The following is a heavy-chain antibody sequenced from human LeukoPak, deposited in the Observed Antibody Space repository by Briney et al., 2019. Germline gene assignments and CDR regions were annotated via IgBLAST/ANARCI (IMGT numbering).Heavy chain of an antibody. Sequence: ASVKVSCKASGYTFISYAMHWVRQAPGQRLEWMGWINAGNGNTKYSQKFQGRVTITRDTSASTAYMELSSLRSEDTAVYYCARGPPYEGPAARSDPWGQGILVTVSS. CDR3: ARGPPYEGPAARSDP. J-gene: IGHJ5*02. D-gene: IGHD2-2*01. CDR2: INAGNGNT. V-gene: IGHV1-3*01. CDR1: GYTFISYA.